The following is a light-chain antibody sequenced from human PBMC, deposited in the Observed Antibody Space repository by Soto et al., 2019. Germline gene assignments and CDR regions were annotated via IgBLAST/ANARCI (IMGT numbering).Light chain of an antibody. CDR1: QSVLFSSNTNNY. CDR3: QQYFSSPYT. CDR2: WAS. V-gene: IGKV4-1*01. J-gene: IGKJ5*01. Sequence: DIVMTQSPDSLAVSLGERATINCKSSQSVLFSSNTNNYLAWYQHKPGQPPKLLIYWASTRESGVPDRFSGSGSGTDFTLSISSLQAEDVAVYYCQQYFSSPYTFGQGTRLEIK.